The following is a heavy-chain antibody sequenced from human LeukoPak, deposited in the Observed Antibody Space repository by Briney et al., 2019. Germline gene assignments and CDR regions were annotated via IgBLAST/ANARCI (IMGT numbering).Heavy chain of an antibody. CDR3: ARDTGYSSSSSWFDP. CDR1: GGSFSGYY. Sequence: NPSETLSLTCAVYGGSFSGYYWSWIRQPPGKGLEWIGEINHSGSTNYNPSLKSRVTISVDTPKNQFSLKLSSVTAADTAVYYCARDTGYSSSSSWFDPRGQGTLVTVSS. V-gene: IGHV4-34*01. D-gene: IGHD6-6*01. CDR2: INHSGST. J-gene: IGHJ5*02.